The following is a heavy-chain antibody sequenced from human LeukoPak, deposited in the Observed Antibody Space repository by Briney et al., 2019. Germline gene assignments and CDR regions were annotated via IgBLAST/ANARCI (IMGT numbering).Heavy chain of an antibody. CDR3: ARGPTN. D-gene: IGHD5-24*01. Sequence: GRSLRLSCAASGFTFSNYAMHWVRQAPGKGLEWVAVVSSDGGNKYYADSVKGRFTISRDNSKNTLYLQMNSLRTEDTAVYFCARGPTNWGQGTLVTVSS. CDR1: GFTFSNYA. V-gene: IGHV3-30-3*01. CDR2: VSSDGGNK. J-gene: IGHJ4*02.